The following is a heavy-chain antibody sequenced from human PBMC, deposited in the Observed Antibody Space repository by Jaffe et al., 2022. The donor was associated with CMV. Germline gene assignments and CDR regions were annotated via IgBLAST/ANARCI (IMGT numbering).Heavy chain of an antibody. CDR2: IDPSDSYT. CDR3: ARLGYCSGGSCLPSNAFDI. V-gene: IGHV5-10-1*03. Sequence: EVQLVQSGAEVKKPGESLRISCKGSGYSFTSYWISWVRQMPGKGLEWMGRIDPSDSYTNYSPSFQGHVTISADKSISTAYLQWSSLKASDTAMYYCARLGYCSGGSCLPSNAFDIWGQGTMVTVSS. D-gene: IGHD2-15*01. CDR1: GYSFTSYW. J-gene: IGHJ3*02.